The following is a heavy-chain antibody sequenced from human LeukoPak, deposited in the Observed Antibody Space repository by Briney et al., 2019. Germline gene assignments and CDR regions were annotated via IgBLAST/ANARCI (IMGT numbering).Heavy chain of an antibody. CDR2: ISSSGSTI. V-gene: IGHV3-48*03. CDR1: GFTFSSYE. J-gene: IGHJ3*02. D-gene: IGHD2-2*01. Sequence: GGSLRLSCAASGFTFSSYEMNWVRLAPGKGLEWVSYISSSGSTIYYADSVKGRFTISRDNAKNSLYLQMNSLRAEDTAVYYCARESAYCSSTSCPDAFDIWGQGTMVTVSS. CDR3: ARESAYCSSTSCPDAFDI.